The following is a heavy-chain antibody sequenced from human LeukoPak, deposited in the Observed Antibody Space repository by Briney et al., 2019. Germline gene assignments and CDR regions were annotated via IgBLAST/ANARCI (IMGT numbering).Heavy chain of an antibody. D-gene: IGHD3-10*01. CDR2: IYYSGST. J-gene: IGHJ4*02. CDR1: GHSISSYY. V-gene: IGHV4-59*12. CDR3: ARNGSGRYFDY. Sequence: PSETLSLTCTVSGHSISSYYWSWIRQPPGKGLEWIGFIYYSGSTNYNPSLKSRVTISVDTSKNQFSLKLSSVTAADTAVYYCARNGSGRYFDYWGQGTLVTVSS.